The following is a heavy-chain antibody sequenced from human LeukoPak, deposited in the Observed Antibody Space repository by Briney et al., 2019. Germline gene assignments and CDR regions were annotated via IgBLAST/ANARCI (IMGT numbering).Heavy chain of an antibody. Sequence: GGSLRLSCAASGFIFSSYWMSWVRQAPGKGLEWVANIKQDGSERYYVDSVEGRFTISRDNAKNSLYLQMNSLRTDDTAVYYCARCHSSSSGDYWGQGTLVTVSS. D-gene: IGHD6-6*01. V-gene: IGHV3-7*05. J-gene: IGHJ4*02. CDR3: ARCHSSSSGDY. CDR2: IKQDGSER. CDR1: GFIFSSYW.